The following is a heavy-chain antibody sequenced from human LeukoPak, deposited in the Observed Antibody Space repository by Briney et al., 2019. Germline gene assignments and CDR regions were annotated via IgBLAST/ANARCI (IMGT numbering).Heavy chain of an antibody. J-gene: IGHJ4*02. CDR1: GGSISSGGYS. D-gene: IGHD1-26*01. CDR3: ARALWDHYYFDY. V-gene: IGHV4-30-4*07. Sequence: SETLSLTCAVSGGSISSGGYSWSWIRQPPGKGLEWIGYIYYSGSTYYNPSLKSRVTISVDTSKNQFSLKLSSVTAADTAVYYCARALWDHYYFDYWGQGTLVTVSS. CDR2: IYYSGST.